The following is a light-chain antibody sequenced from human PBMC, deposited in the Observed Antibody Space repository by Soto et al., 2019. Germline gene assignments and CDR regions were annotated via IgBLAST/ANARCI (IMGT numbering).Light chain of an antibody. V-gene: IGLV2-14*01. CDR2: EVS. J-gene: IGLJ3*02. CDR3: SSYTTTTAWV. CDR1: SSDVGAYRY. Sequence: QSALTQPASVSGSPGQSITISCTGSSSDVGAYRYVSWFQQHPGRAPKLIIYEVSNRPSWVSARFSGSKSGNTASLTISGLKAEDEADYHCSSYTTTTAWVFGGGTKLTVL.